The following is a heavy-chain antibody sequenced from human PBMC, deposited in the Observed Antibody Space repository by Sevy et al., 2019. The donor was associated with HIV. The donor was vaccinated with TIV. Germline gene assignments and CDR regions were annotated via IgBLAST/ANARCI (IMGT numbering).Heavy chain of an antibody. CDR1: GFTFSSYW. D-gene: IGHD3-22*01. J-gene: IGHJ6*02. V-gene: IGHV3-7*01. CDR3: AGDRGSGWRYYYYNYGMDV. Sequence: GGSLRLSCAASGFTFSSYWMSWVRQAPGKGLEWVANIKQDGSEKYYVDSVKGRFTISRDNAKNSLYLQMNSLRAEDTAEYYCAGDRGSGWRYYYYNYGMDVWGQGTTVTVSS. CDR2: IKQDGSEK.